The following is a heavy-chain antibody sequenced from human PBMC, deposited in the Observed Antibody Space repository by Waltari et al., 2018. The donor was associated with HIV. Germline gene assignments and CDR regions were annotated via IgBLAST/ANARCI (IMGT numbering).Heavy chain of an antibody. CDR3: ASFSGRMGYFRAFDI. V-gene: IGHV1-69*01. J-gene: IGHJ3*02. CDR2: ILHIFGTA. Sequence: HAQLVQSGAEVMTPGSPVKLSCRPSGGPFSPYPLRWLRPALGQGLEWKGGILHIFGTANYAQKCQGRVTITADESTSTAYMELRSMRSEDTAVYYCASFSGRMGYFRAFDIWGQGTRVTVSS. D-gene: IGHD3-22*01. CDR1: GGPFSPYP.